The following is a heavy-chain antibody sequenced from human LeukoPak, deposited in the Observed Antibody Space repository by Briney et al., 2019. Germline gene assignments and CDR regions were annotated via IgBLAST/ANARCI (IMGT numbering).Heavy chain of an antibody. CDR3: AKDAAGATMRTWFDP. J-gene: IGHJ5*02. Sequence: QPGGSLRLSCAASGFTFSNAWMSWVRQAPGKGLEWVSAISGSGGSTYYADSVKGRFTISRDNSKNTLYLQMNSLRAEDTAVYYCAKDAAGATMRTWFDPWGQGTLVTVSS. D-gene: IGHD1-26*01. CDR2: ISGSGGST. CDR1: GFTFSNAW. V-gene: IGHV3-23*01.